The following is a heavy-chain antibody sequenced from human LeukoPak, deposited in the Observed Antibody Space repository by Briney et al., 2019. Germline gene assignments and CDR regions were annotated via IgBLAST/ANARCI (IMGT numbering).Heavy chain of an antibody. Sequence: KPSETLSLTCTVSGGSISSGGYYWSWIRQPPGKGLEWIGYIYHSGSTYYNPSLKSRVTISVDRSKNQFSLKLSSVTAADTAVYYCAVAAAGLFDYWGQGTLVTVSS. CDR2: IYHSGST. D-gene: IGHD6-13*01. CDR3: AVAAAGLFDY. V-gene: IGHV4-30-2*01. J-gene: IGHJ4*02. CDR1: GGSISSGGYY.